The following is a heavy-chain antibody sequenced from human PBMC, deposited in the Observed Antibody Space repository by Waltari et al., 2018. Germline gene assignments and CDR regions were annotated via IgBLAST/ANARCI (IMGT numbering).Heavy chain of an antibody. V-gene: IGHV3-30-3*01. J-gene: IGHJ4*02. CDR3: EVAAAGTVY. CDR2: IAYDGSNT. CDR1: GFPFSSYA. D-gene: IGHD6-13*01. Sequence: QVQLVESGGGVVQPGRSMRLYCAASGFPFSSYAIHSVRKAPGKGLEWVGVIAYDGSNTDYTDSWKGRFTISRDNSKNTLYLQMNSLRAEDTAVYYCEVAAAGTVYWGQGTLVTVSS.